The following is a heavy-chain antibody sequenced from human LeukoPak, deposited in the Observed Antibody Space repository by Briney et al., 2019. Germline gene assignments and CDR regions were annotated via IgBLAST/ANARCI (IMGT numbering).Heavy chain of an antibody. Sequence: PSETLSLTCTVSGGSMSSYYWTWIRQPAGKGLEWIGRMYLSGETNYNPSLRSRVTMSLDTSKNQFSLKLSSVTAADTAVYYCARDMILWYCSGGSCYYFDYWGQGTLVTVSS. V-gene: IGHV4-4*07. CDR3: ARDMILWYCSGGSCYYFDY. D-gene: IGHD2-15*01. CDR2: MYLSGET. J-gene: IGHJ4*02. CDR1: GGSMSSYY.